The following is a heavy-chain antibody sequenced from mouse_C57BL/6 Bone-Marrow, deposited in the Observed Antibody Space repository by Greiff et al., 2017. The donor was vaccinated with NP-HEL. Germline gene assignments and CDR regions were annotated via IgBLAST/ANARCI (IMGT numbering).Heavy chain of an antibody. J-gene: IGHJ3*01. D-gene: IGHD2-3*01. CDR3: ARSRWLLLFAY. Sequence: QVTLKVCGPGILQSSQTLSLTCSFSGFSLSTSGMGVSWIRQPSGKGLEWLAHIYWDDDKRYNPSLKSRLTISKDTSRNQVFLKITSVDTADTATYDCARSRWLLLFAYWGQGTLVTVSA. CDR2: IYWDDDK. V-gene: IGHV8-12*01. CDR1: GFSLSTSGMG.